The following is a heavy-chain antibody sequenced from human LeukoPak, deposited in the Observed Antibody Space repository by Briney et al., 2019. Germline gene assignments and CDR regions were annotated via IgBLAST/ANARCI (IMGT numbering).Heavy chain of an antibody. CDR1: GFTFSSYS. CDR2: ISSSSSYI. V-gene: IGHV3-21*01. CDR3: ARDSIAVAGDFDY. J-gene: IGHJ4*02. D-gene: IGHD6-19*01. Sequence: GGSLRLSCAASGFTFSSYSMNWVRQAPGKGLEWVSSISSSSSYIYYADSVKGRFTISRDNAKNSLYLQMNSLRAEDTAVYYCARDSIAVAGDFDYWGQGTLVTVSS.